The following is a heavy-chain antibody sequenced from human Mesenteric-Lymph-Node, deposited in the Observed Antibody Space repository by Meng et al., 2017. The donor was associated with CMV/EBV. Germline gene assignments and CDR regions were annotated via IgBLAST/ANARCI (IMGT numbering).Heavy chain of an antibody. CDR2: INPSGSN. CDR3: ARASGWYACDY. CDR1: GGSFRPYL. V-gene: IGHV4-34*01. J-gene: IGHJ4*02. Sequence: LTCAVYGGSFRPYLWSWLRQPPGKGLEWIGEINPSGSNNYNPSLKSRVTISVDTSKNQFSLKLSSVTAADTAVYYCARASGWYACDYWGQGILVTVSS. D-gene: IGHD6-19*01.